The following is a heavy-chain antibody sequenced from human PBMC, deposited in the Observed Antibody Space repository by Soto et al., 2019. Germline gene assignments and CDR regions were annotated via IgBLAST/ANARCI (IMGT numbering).Heavy chain of an antibody. D-gene: IGHD6-19*01. Sequence: SGGSPKPSCATAWFPLTSYCIHWVPQAPGKGLEWVAVIWYDGSNKYYADSVKGRFTISRDNSKNTLYLQMNSLRAEDTAVYYCARDGLYSSGWYYFDYWGQGTLVTVSS. J-gene: IGHJ4*02. CDR2: IWYDGSNK. CDR3: ARDGLYSSGWYYFDY. V-gene: IGHV3-33*01. CDR1: WFPLTSYC.